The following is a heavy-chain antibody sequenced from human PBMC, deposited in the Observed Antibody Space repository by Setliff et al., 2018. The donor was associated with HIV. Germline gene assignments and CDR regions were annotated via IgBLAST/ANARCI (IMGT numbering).Heavy chain of an antibody. CDR3: VRGSGYYYFDY. Sequence: GGSLRLSCAASGFTFSGSGIHWVRQAPGKGLAEWVSFIRFDGSAKYNVDAVKGRFTISRDNAKNMLYLQMNRLSADDTAVYYCVRGSGYYYFDYWGQGTLVTVSS. CDR2: IRFDGSAK. D-gene: IGHD3-22*01. J-gene: IGHJ4*02. V-gene: IGHV3-30*02. CDR1: GFTFSGSG.